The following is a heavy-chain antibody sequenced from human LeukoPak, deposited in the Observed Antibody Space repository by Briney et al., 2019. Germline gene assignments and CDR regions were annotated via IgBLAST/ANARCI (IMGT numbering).Heavy chain of an antibody. Sequence: GGSLRLSCSASGFAFSSFPMHWVRQAPGKGLEYVSVIRSNGENTDYADSVKGRFTISRDNSKNTLYLQMSSLRAEDTAVYYCVKDPLGLIAAPSMDVWGQGTTVTVSS. CDR1: GFAFSSFP. CDR3: VKDPLGLIAAPSMDV. D-gene: IGHD6-6*01. J-gene: IGHJ6*02. V-gene: IGHV3-64D*09. CDR2: IRSNGENT.